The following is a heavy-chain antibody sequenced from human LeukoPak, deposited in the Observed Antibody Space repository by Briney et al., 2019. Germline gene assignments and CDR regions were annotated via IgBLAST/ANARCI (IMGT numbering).Heavy chain of an antibody. J-gene: IGHJ4*02. Sequence: GGSLRLSCAASGFTFSSYAMSWVRQAPGKGLEWVSAISGSGGSTYYADSMKGRFTISRDNSKNTLYLQMNSLRAEDTAVYYCAKSSSWYWYYFDYWGQGTLVTVSS. D-gene: IGHD6-13*01. V-gene: IGHV3-23*01. CDR2: ISGSGGST. CDR1: GFTFSSYA. CDR3: AKSSSWYWYYFDY.